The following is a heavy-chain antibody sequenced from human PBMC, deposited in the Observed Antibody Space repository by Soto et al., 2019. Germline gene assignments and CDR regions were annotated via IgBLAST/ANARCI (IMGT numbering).Heavy chain of an antibody. D-gene: IGHD1-26*01. Sequence: EVQLVESGGGLVQPGGSLRLSCAVSGFTFSSSEMYWVRQAPGKGLEWISYIHPSGQPIFYADSVKGRFTISRDNANNSLFLQLNSLRAEDKAVYYCASRASRWVQGTMVTVSS. CDR1: GFTFSSSE. J-gene: IGHJ3*01. V-gene: IGHV3-48*03. CDR3: ASRASR. CDR2: IHPSGQPI.